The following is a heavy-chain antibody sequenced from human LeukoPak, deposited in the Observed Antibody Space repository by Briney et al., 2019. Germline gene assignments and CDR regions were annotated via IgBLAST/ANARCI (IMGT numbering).Heavy chain of an antibody. D-gene: IGHD6-13*01. CDR1: GGSFSGYY. CDR2: INHSGST. CDR3: ARVLAAAGTFFDY. V-gene: IGHV4-34*01. J-gene: IGHJ4*02. Sequence: PSETLSLTCAVYGGSFSGYYWSWIRQPPGKGLEWIGEINHSGSTNYNPSLKSRVTISVDTSKNQFSLKLSSVTAADTAVYYCARVLAAAGTFFDYWGQGTLVTVSS.